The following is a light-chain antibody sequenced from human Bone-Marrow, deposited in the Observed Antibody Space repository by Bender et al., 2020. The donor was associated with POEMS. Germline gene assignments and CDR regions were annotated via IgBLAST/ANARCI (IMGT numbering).Light chain of an antibody. CDR3: CSYAGNRNV. J-gene: IGLJ1*01. CDR2: EVS. Sequence: QSALTQPASVSGSHGQSITISCTGTSSDVGSYKLVSWYQQYPGKAPKLMIYEVSKRPSGVSNRFSGSKSGNTASLTISGLQAEDEANYYCCSYAGNRNVFGTGTKVTVL. CDR1: SSDVGSYKL. V-gene: IGLV2-23*02.